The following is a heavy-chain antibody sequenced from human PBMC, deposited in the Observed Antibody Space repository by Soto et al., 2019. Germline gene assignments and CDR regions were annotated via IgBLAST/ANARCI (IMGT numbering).Heavy chain of an antibody. J-gene: IGHJ5*02. V-gene: IGHV4-59*02. Sequence: PSQTLSLTCTVSGASVSTGYWSWIRQPPGKGLEWIGFMYFGGSFNYNPSLTSRVTISVETSKNQFSMKVTSVTAADTAVYYCARSYYDSTGFAVDPWGQGTLVTVSS. CDR2: MYFGGSF. CDR1: GASVSTGY. D-gene: IGHD3-22*01. CDR3: ARSYYDSTGFAVDP.